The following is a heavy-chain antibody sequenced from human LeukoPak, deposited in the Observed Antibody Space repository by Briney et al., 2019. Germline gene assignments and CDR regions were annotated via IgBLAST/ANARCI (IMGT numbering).Heavy chain of an antibody. V-gene: IGHV3-21*01. Sequence: GGSLRLSCAASGFTFSSYSMNWVRQAPGKGLEWVSSISSSSSYIYYADSVKGRFTISRDNSKNTLYLQMNSLRAEDTAVYYCARETAEPIALGDPWGQGTLVTVSS. CDR1: GFTFSSYS. J-gene: IGHJ5*02. CDR2: ISSSSSYI. D-gene: IGHD3-16*01. CDR3: ARETAEPIALGDP.